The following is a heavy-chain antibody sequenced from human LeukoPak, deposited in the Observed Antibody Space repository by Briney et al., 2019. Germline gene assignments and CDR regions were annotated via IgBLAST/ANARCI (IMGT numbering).Heavy chain of an antibody. CDR2: INPNGGGT. Sequence: ASVKVSCKASGYTFTGYYILWVRHAPGQGLEWMGWINPNGGGTNYAQQFQGRVTMTRDTSISTAYMELSSLRSDDTAVYFCVRVIPSDFWGQGTLVTVSS. D-gene: IGHD2-21*01. V-gene: IGHV1-2*02. CDR1: GYTFTGYY. CDR3: VRVIPSDF. J-gene: IGHJ4*02.